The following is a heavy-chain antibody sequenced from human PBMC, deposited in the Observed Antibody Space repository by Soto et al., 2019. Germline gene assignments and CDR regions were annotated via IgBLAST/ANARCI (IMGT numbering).Heavy chain of an antibody. CDR3: AREVSTDAASHSRGCFDS. D-gene: IGHD1-26*01. CDR2: INNDGFST. J-gene: IGHJ5*01. CDR1: GFTFSPYW. Sequence: EVQLVESGGGLVQPGGSLRLSCAASGFTFSPYWMHWVRQAPGKGLVWVSRINNDGFSTIYADSVKGRFTISRDNAKSTVYLQMNSLTAEDTAVYYCAREVSTDAASHSRGCFDSWGQGTLVTVSS. V-gene: IGHV3-74*01.